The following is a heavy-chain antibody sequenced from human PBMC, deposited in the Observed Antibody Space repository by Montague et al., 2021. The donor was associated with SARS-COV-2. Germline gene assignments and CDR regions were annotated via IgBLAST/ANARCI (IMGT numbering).Heavy chain of an antibody. CDR2: IDWDDDK. D-gene: IGHD3-9*01. CDR1: GFSLSTSGMC. CDR3: ARRTYDILTGYDYGMDV. Sequence: VKPTQTLTLTCTFSGFSLSTSGMCVSWIRQPPGKALEWLARIDWDDDKYYSTSLKTRLTISKDTSKNPVVLTMTNMDPVDTATYYCARRTYDILTGYDYGMDVWGQGTTVTVSS. V-gene: IGHV2-70*11. J-gene: IGHJ6*02.